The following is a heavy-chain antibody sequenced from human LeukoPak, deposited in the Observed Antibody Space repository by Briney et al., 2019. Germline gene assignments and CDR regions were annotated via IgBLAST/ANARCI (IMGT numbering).Heavy chain of an antibody. V-gene: IGHV4-61*02. CDR1: GGSISSGHFY. Sequence: SQTLSLTCTVSGGSISSGHFYWSWIRQPAGAGLEWIGRIYTSGSPNYNPSLKSRVTISVDTSKNQFSLRLSSVTAADTAVYYCAREWSAAPFYYFDYWGQGTLVTVSS. CDR3: AREWSAAPFYYFDY. CDR2: IYTSGSP. J-gene: IGHJ4*02. D-gene: IGHD3-3*02.